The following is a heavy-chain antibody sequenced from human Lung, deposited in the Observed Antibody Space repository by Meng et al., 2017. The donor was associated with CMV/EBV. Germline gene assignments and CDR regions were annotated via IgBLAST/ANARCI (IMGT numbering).Heavy chain of an antibody. V-gene: IGHV3-15*01. CDR1: GFTFNDAW. J-gene: IGHJ4*02. D-gene: IGHD3-22*01. CDR3: TAGLYDSGGVDQ. CDR2: IKTKTDGGTT. Sequence: ESXKISXAASGFTFNDAWMNWVRQAPGKGLEWVGRIKTKTDGGTTDYAAPVKGGFTISRDDSKNTLYMRMNSLKTEDTAVYYCTAGLYDSGGVDQWGQGXLVTFSS.